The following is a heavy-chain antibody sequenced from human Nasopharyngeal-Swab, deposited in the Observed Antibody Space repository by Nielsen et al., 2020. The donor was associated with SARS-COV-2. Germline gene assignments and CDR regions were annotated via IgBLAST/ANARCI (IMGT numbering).Heavy chain of an antibody. V-gene: IGHV4-34*01. Sequence: WIRQPPGKGLEWIGEINHSGSTNYNPSLKSRVSISLDTSKNHFSLKLSSVTAADTAAYYCARFGATGSGFDYWGQGTLVTVSS. J-gene: IGHJ4*02. D-gene: IGHD3-10*01. CDR3: ARFGATGSGFDY. CDR2: INHSGST.